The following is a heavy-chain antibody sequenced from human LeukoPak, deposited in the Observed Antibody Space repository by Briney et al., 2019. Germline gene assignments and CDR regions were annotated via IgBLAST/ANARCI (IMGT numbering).Heavy chain of an antibody. V-gene: IGHV3-7*01. J-gene: IGHJ4*02. CDR2: IKPDGSET. Sequence: GGSLRLSCAASGFMFTTYWMTWVRQAPGKGPEWVANIKPDGSETYYVDSVKGRFTIYRDNTKNLLYLQMNSLRGEDAAVYYCGGFGYEAAVDLWGQGTLVTVSS. D-gene: IGHD6-13*01. CDR1: GFMFTTYW. CDR3: GGFGYEAAVDL.